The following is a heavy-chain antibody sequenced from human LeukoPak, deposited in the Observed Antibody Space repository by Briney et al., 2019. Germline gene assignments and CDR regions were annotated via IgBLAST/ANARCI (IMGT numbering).Heavy chain of an antibody. D-gene: IGHD3-10*01. J-gene: IGHJ4*02. CDR3: AKSRGFLLANAFFDY. CDR1: GFTFSSYA. V-gene: IGHV3-23*01. Sequence: GGSLRLSCAASGFTFSSYAMNWVRQAPGKGLEWVSALSGSGGSTYYADSVKGRFTISRDNSKNTLYLQMNSLRAEDTAVYYCAKSRGFLLANAFFDYWGQGALVTVSS. CDR2: LSGSGGST.